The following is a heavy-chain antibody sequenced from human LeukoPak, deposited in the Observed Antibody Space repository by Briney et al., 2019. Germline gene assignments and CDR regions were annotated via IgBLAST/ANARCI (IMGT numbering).Heavy chain of an antibody. Sequence: ASETLSLTCTVSGGSISSYYWSWIRQPPGKGLEWIGYIYYSGSTNYNPSLKSRVTISVDTSKNQLSLKLSSVTAADTAVYYCARDVKGRSSSWYPPRGYYYYMDVWGKGTTVTVSS. CDR1: GGSISSYY. D-gene: IGHD6-13*01. CDR2: IYYSGST. J-gene: IGHJ6*03. CDR3: ARDVKGRSSSWYPPRGYYYYMDV. V-gene: IGHV4-59*01.